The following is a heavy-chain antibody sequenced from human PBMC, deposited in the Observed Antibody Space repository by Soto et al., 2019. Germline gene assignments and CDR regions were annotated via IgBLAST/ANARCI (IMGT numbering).Heavy chain of an antibody. CDR1: GYTFTSYD. Sequence: ASVKVSCKASGYTFTSYDINWVRQATGQGFEYLGWMNPNSGNTGYVKKLQGRVTMTTDTSTSTAYMELRSLRSDDTAVYYCARDLVLYYDSSGYYPPDAFDIWGQGTMVTVSS. J-gene: IGHJ3*02. CDR3: ARDLVLYYDSSGYYPPDAFDI. D-gene: IGHD3-22*01. V-gene: IGHV1-8*01. CDR2: MNPNSGNT.